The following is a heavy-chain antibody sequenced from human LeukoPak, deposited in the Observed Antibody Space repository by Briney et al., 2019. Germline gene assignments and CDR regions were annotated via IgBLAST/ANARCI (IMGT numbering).Heavy chain of an antibody. CDR2: IYYSGST. J-gene: IGHJ4*02. Sequence: SETLSLTCTVSGGSISSYYWSWIRRPPGKGLEWIGYIYYSGSTNYNPSLKSRVTISVDTSKNQFSLKLGSVTAADTAVYYCAREERDPFTIDYWGQGTLVTVSS. CDR3: AREERDPFTIDY. CDR1: GGSISSYY. V-gene: IGHV4-59*01.